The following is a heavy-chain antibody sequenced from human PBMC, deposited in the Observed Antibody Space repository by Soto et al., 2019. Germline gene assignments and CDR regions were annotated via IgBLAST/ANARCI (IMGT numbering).Heavy chain of an antibody. Sequence: QVQLQESGPRLVKPSGTLSLTCAVSGASISSTNWWTWVHQPPGKGLEWIGEIYHAGSTKYNPSLKRRVTISLDKPNNQFSLNLSSVTAADTAVYYCAPLPPRIVVVVLPIPTWGQGTLVTVSS. CDR1: GASISSTNW. D-gene: IGHD2-15*01. CDR2: IYHAGST. J-gene: IGHJ4*02. V-gene: IGHV4-4*02. CDR3: APLPPRIVVVVLPIPT.